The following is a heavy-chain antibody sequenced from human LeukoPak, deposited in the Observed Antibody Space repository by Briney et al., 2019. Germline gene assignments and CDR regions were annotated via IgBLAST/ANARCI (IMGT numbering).Heavy chain of an antibody. CDR3: AKAPPGDYPYWYFDL. V-gene: IGHV3-23*01. CDR2: IGGSGHNT. CDR1: GFTFSTYA. J-gene: IGHJ2*01. D-gene: IGHD4-17*01. Sequence: GGSLRLSCAASGFTFSTYAMGWVRQAPGKGLEWVSTIGGSGHNTHYADSVKGRFIVSRDNSKNTLYLQMNSLIAEDTAVYYCAKAPPGDYPYWYFDLWGRGTLVTGSS.